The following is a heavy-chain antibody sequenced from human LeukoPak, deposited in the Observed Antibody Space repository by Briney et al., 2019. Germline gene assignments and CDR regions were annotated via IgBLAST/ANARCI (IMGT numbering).Heavy chain of an antibody. J-gene: IGHJ3*02. V-gene: IGHV1-69*13. CDR2: IIPIFGTA. D-gene: IGHD3-9*01. Sequence: SVKVSCKASGGTFSSYAISWVRQAPGQGLEWMGGIIPIFGTANYAQKFQGRVTITADESTSTAYMELSSLRSEDTAVYYCARDHHYYDILTGEVAVLGAFDIWAQGTMVTVSS. CDR3: ARDHHYYDILTGEVAVLGAFDI. CDR1: GGTFSSYA.